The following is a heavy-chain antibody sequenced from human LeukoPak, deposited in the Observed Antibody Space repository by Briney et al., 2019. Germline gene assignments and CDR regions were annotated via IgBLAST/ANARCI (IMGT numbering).Heavy chain of an antibody. J-gene: IGHJ4*02. CDR2: IYYSGST. D-gene: IGHD3-22*01. Sequence: SWIRQHPGKGLEWIGYIYYSGSTYYNPSLKSRVTISVDTSKNQFSLKLSSVTAADTAVYYCARDNDSSGYSSLFDYWGQGTLVTVSS. V-gene: IGHV4-31*02. CDR3: ARDNDSSGYSSLFDY.